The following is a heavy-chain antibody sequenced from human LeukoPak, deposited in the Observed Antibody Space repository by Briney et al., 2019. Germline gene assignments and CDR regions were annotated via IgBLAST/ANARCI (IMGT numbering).Heavy chain of an antibody. CDR2: INHSGST. CDR1: GGSFSGYY. J-gene: IGHJ3*02. CDR3: ARVTVVPAAKGRAFDI. D-gene: IGHD2-2*01. V-gene: IGHV4-34*01. Sequence: PSETLSLTCAVYGGSFSGYYWSWIRQPPGKGLEWIGEINHSGSTNYNPSLKSRVTISVDTSKNLFSLKLSSVTAADTAVYYCARVTVVPAAKGRAFDIWGQGTMVTVSS.